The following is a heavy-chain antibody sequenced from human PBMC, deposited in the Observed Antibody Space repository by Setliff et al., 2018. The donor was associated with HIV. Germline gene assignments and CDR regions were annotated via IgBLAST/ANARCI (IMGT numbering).Heavy chain of an antibody. CDR2: IIPIFGTA. V-gene: IGHV1-69*13. CDR3: ATPPTYSYTSSGYSSLDY. CDR1: GGTFSSYA. Sequence: SVKVSCKASGGTFSSYAISWVRQAPGQGLEWMGGIIPIFGTANYAQKFQGRVTITADDSTSTAYMELSSLRSEDTALYYCATPPTYSYTSSGYSSLDYWGQGTLVNVSS. J-gene: IGHJ4*02. D-gene: IGHD3-22*01.